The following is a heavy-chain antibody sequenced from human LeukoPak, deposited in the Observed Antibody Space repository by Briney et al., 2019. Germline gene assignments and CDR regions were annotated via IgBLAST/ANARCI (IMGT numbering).Heavy chain of an antibody. CDR3: ARGWSLMGYCSSTSCPTLDY. J-gene: IGHJ4*02. V-gene: IGHV4-34*01. Sequence: PSETLSLTCAVYGGSFSGYYWSWIRQPPGKGLEWIGEINHSGSTNYNPALKSRVTISVDTSKNQFSLKLSSVTAADTAVYYCARGWSLMGYCSSTSCPTLDYWGQGTLVTVSS. D-gene: IGHD2-2*01. CDR2: INHSGST. CDR1: GGSFSGYY.